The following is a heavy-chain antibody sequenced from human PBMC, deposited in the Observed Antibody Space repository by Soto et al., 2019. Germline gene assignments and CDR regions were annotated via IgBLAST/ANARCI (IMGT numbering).Heavy chain of an antibody. CDR3: AKGFGNYWAFDY. V-gene: IGHV3-73*01. CDR1: GFTFGASA. J-gene: IGHJ4*02. Sequence: QPGGSLRLSCAASGFTFGASALQWVRQASGKGLEWLGRIGSRGESYATTYDVSVKGRFTISRDNSKNTLYLQMNSLRAEDTAVYYCAKGFGNYWAFDYWGQGTLVTVSS. D-gene: IGHD1-26*01. CDR2: IGSRGESYAT.